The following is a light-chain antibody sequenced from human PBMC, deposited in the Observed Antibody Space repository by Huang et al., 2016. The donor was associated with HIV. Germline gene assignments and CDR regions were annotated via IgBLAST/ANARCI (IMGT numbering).Light chain of an antibody. J-gene: IGKJ1*01. CDR3: QQYNTYWT. Sequence: DIQMTQSPSTLSASVGDKVTITCRASQSINNWLDWYQQKPGKAPKLLIYKASNLESWVPSRFSGSGSGTEFTLTISSLQPDDFATFYCQQYNTYWTFGQGTKVDIK. V-gene: IGKV1-5*03. CDR1: QSINNW. CDR2: KAS.